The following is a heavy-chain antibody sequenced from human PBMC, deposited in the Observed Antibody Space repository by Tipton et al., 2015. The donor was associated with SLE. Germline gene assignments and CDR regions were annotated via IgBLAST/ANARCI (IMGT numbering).Heavy chain of an antibody. CDR1: GFTFSSYA. CDR2: ISGSGGST. V-gene: IGHV3-23*01. CDR3: AKASYSGSFDY. J-gene: IGHJ4*02. Sequence: SLRLSCAASGFTFSSYALSWFRQAPGTGLEWVSAISGSGGSTYYADSVKGRFTISRDNSKNTLYLQMNSLRAEDTAVYYCAKASYSGSFDYWGQGTLVTVSS. D-gene: IGHD1-26*01.